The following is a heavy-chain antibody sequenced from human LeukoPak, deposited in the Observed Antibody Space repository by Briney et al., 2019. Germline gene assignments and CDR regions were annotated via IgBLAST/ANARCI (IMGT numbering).Heavy chain of an antibody. Sequence: GSLRLSRAASGFTLSNYDMNWIRQPPGKGLEWIGEINHSGSTNYNPSLKSRVTISVDTSKNQFSLKLSSVTAADTAVYYCARGLHQLLWSYYFDYWGQGTLVTVSS. V-gene: IGHV4-34*01. J-gene: IGHJ4*02. CDR3: ARGLHQLLWSYYFDY. CDR2: INHSGST. D-gene: IGHD2-2*01. CDR1: GFTLSNYD.